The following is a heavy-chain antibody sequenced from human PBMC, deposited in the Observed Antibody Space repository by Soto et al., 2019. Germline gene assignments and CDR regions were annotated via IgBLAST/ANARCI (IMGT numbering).Heavy chain of an antibody. CDR2: IDPSDSYT. CDR1: GYSFTSYW. Sequence: GESLKISCKGSGYSFTSYWISWVRQMPGKGLEWMGRIDPSDSYTNYSPSFQGHVTISADKSISTAYLQWSSLKASDTAMYYCARSSSVVVPAATYGMDVWGQGTKVTVSS. V-gene: IGHV5-10-1*01. J-gene: IGHJ6*02. CDR3: ARSSSVVVPAATYGMDV. D-gene: IGHD2-2*01.